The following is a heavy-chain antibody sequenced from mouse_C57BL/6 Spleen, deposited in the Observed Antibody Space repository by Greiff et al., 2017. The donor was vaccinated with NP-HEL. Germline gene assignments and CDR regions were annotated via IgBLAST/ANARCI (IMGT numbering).Heavy chain of an antibody. V-gene: IGHV5-9-1*02. J-gene: IGHJ4*01. D-gene: IGHD4-1*01. CDR1: GFTFSSYA. Sequence: EVKLMESGEGLVKPGGSLKLSCAASGFTFSSYAMSWVRQTPEKRLEWVAYISSGGDYIYYADTVKGRFTISRDNARNTLYLQMSSLKSEDTAMYYCTRELTGTDYAMDYWGQGTSVTVSS. CDR2: ISSGGDYI. CDR3: TRELTGTDYAMDY.